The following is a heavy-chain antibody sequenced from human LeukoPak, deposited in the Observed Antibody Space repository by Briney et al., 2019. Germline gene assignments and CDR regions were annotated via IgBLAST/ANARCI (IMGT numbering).Heavy chain of an antibody. D-gene: IGHD3-3*01. J-gene: IGHJ4*02. V-gene: IGHV1-18*04. CDR2: ISAYNGNT. CDR3: ARDYRRFLEWSLDY. Sequence: ASVKVSCKASGYTFTSYYMHWVRQAPGQGLEWMGWISAYNGNTNYAQKLQGRVTMTTDTSTSTAYMELRSLRSDDTAVYYCARDYRRFLEWSLDYWGQGTLVTVSS. CDR1: GYTFTSYY.